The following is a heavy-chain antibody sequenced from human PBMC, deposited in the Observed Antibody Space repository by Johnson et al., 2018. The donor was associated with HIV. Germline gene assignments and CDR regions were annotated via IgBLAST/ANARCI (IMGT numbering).Heavy chain of an antibody. V-gene: IGHV3-13*01. J-gene: IGHJ3*02. CDR3: ARESPGYAFDI. Sequence: VESGGGLVQPGGSLRLSCAASGFTFSSYDMHWVRQGTGKGLEWVSAIGTAGDTYYPGSVKGRFTISRENAKNSLYLQMNSLRAGDTAVYYCARESPGYAFDIWGQGTIVTVSS. CDR2: IGTAGDT. CDR1: GFTFSSYD. D-gene: IGHD1-1*01.